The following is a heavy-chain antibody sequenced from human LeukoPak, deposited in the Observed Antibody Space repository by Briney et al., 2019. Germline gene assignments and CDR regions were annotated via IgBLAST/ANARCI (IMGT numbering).Heavy chain of an antibody. V-gene: IGHV4-39*01. CDR1: GGSISSSSYY. J-gene: IGHJ4*02. CDR3: ARNASDSGTSYFDY. Sequence: SETLSLTCTVSGGSISSSSYYWGWIRQLPGKGLEWIGSIYYSGSTSYNPSLKSRVTISVDTSKNQFSLKLGSVTAADTAVYYCARNASDSGTSYFDYWGQGTLVTVSS. CDR2: IYYSGST. D-gene: IGHD1-26*01.